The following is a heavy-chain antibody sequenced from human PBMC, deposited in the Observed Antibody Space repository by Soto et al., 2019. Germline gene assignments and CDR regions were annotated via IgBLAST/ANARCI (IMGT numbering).Heavy chain of an antibody. J-gene: IGHJ4*02. V-gene: IGHV3-23*01. Sequence: EVQLLESGGGLLQPGGSLRLSCAASGFTFSSYAMTWVRQAPGKGLEWVSGISGSGDSTYYADSVKGRFTISRDNSKNTLYVEMNSLRADGTAVYYCAKYSGRYKGAGQYWGQGTLVTVSS. CDR3: AKYSGRYKGAGQY. CDR2: ISGSGDST. CDR1: GFTFSSYA. D-gene: IGHD1-26*01.